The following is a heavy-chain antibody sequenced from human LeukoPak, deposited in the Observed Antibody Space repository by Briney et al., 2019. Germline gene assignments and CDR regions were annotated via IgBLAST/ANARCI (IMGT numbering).Heavy chain of an antibody. V-gene: IGHV3-74*01. Sequence: GGSLRLSCAASGFAFSSNWMHWVRQTPGKGLVWVSRINSGGSGTSYAASVEGRFTISRDNVGNTLYLQMNSLRAEDTAIYYCTRVGYIDEGIDYWGQGTLVTVSS. CDR3: TRVGYIDEGIDY. D-gene: IGHD5-24*01. J-gene: IGHJ4*02. CDR1: GFAFSSNW. CDR2: INSGGSGT.